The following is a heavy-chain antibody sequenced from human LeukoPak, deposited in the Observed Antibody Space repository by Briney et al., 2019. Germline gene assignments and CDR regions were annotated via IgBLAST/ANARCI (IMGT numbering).Heavy chain of an antibody. Sequence: GGSLRLSCVASGFTFSNYGMHWVRQAPGKGLEWVAVISFDESHEYYADSVKGRFTISRDNSRNTVYLQMDSLRAEDTAVYYCARAAGVRNWFDPWGQGTLVTVSS. J-gene: IGHJ5*02. CDR3: ARAAGVRNWFDP. CDR1: GFTFSNYG. CDR2: ISFDESHE. V-gene: IGHV3-30*03.